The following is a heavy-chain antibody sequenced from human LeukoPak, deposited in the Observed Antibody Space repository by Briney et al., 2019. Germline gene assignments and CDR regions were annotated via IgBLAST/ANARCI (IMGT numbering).Heavy chain of an antibody. CDR3: ARGFSSGWTDY. CDR1: GGSISYYY. J-gene: IGHJ4*02. CDR2: IFYTGST. D-gene: IGHD6-19*01. Sequence: SETLSLTCTVSGGSISYYYWTWIRQPPGKGLEWIGYIFYTGSTNYSPSLKSRVSMSVDTSKNQFSLRLSSVTAADTAVCYCARGFSSGWTDYWGQGTLVTVSS. V-gene: IGHV4-59*01.